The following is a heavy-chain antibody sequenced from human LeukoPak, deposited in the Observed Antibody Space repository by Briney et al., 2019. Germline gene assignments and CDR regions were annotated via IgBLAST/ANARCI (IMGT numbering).Heavy chain of an antibody. V-gene: IGHV4-39*07. CDR1: GGSISSSSYY. J-gene: IGHJ4*02. Sequence: SETLSLTCTVSGGSISSSSYYWGWIRQPPGKGLEWIGSIYYSGSTYYNPSLKSRVSISLDTSKNQFSLILSSVTATDTAVYYCARFSGTTWAFDLWGQGTLVAVSS. CDR3: ARFSGTTWAFDL. D-gene: IGHD1-14*01. CDR2: IYYSGST.